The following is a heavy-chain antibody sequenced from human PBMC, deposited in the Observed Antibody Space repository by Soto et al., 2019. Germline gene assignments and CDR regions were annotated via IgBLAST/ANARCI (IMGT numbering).Heavy chain of an antibody. V-gene: IGHV1-69*13. Sequence: GASVKVSCKASGGTFSSYAISWVRQAPGQGLEWMGGIIPIFGTANYAQKFQGRVTITADESTSTAYMELSSLRSEDTAVYYCASGKPPMAHFDYWGQGTLVTVSS. CDR1: GGTFSSYA. J-gene: IGHJ4*02. D-gene: IGHD3-10*01. CDR3: ASGKPPMAHFDY. CDR2: IIPIFGTA.